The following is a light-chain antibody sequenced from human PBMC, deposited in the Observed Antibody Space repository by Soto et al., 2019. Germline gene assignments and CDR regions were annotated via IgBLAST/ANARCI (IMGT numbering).Light chain of an antibody. Sequence: EKVMTQSPATLSVSPGERATLSCRASQNVNTNLAWYQQKPGQAPRLLISGASTSAPGIPARFSGSGSGTEFTLSITSLQSEDFAVYYYQQSNDWPLTFGGGTKVEIK. V-gene: IGKV3-15*01. J-gene: IGKJ4*01. CDR1: QNVNTN. CDR3: QQSNDWPLT. CDR2: GAS.